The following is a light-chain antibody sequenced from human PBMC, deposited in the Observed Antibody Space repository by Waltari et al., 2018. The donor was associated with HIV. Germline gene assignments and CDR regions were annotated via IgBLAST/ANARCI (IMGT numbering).Light chain of an antibody. CDR2: CAS. V-gene: IGKV3-20*01. CDR1: QNVSNSY. CDR3: QQYGSSPLA. J-gene: IGKJ4*01. Sequence: EIVLTQSPGTLSLSPGERATLSCRASQNVSNSYLAWYQQVPGQAPRLLIYCASNKAAGIPGRFSGGGSGTDFSLTINRLEPEDFAVYYCQQYGSSPLAFGGGTKVEIK.